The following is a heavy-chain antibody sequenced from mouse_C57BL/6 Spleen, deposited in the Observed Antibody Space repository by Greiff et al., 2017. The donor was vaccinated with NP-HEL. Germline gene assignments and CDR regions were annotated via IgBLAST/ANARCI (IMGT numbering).Heavy chain of an antibody. J-gene: IGHJ1*03. Sequence: LQESGPELVKPGASVKISCKASGYTFTDYYINWVKQRPGQGLAWIGWIYPGSGNTKYNEKFKGKATLTVDTSSSTAYMQLSSLTSEDSAVYFCSYYYGSSHWYFDVWGTGTTVTVSS. CDR2: IYPGSGNT. V-gene: IGHV1-84*01. D-gene: IGHD1-1*01. CDR1: GYTFTDYY. CDR3: SYYYGSSHWYFDV.